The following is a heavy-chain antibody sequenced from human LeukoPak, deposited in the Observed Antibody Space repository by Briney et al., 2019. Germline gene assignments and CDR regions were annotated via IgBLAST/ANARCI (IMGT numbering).Heavy chain of an antibody. CDR2: FDPEDGET. D-gene: IGHD6-19*01. CDR3: ARDGVVAGTDY. J-gene: IGHJ4*02. CDR1: GYTLTELS. V-gene: IGHV1-24*01. Sequence: ASVKVSCKVSGYTLTELSMHWVRQAPGKGLEWKGGFDPEDGETIYAQKLQGRVTMTTDTSMSTAYMELRSLRSDDTAVYYCARDGVVAGTDYWGQGTLVTVSS.